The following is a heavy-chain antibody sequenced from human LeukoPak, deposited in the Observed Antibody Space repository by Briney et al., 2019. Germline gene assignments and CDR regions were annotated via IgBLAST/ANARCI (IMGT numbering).Heavy chain of an antibody. CDR2: ISYSGST. Sequence: PSETLSLTCTFSGASISVHYWSWVRQPPGKGLEWIGYISYSGSTNYNPSLKSRVTISVDTSKNQSSLKLSSVTAADTAVYYCARAGTADDAFDIWGQGTMVTVSS. V-gene: IGHV4-59*11. J-gene: IGHJ3*02. D-gene: IGHD1-1*01. CDR1: GASISVHY. CDR3: ARAGTADDAFDI.